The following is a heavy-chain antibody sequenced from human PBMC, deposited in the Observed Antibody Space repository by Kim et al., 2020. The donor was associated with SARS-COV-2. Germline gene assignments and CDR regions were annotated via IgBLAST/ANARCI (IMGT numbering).Heavy chain of an antibody. CDR2: T. J-gene: IGHJ1*01. CDR3: ATYSSSSSSQY. D-gene: IGHD6-6*01. V-gene: IGHV3-11*03. Sequence: TNYADSVKGRCPISRDNAKNSLYLQMNSLRTEDTAVYYCATYSSSSSSQYWGQGTLVTVSS.